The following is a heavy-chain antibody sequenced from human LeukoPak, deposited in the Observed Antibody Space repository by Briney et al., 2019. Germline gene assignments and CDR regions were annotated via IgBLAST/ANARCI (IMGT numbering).Heavy chain of an antibody. D-gene: IGHD2-15*01. CDR2: ISRSGTFI. Sequence: PGGSLRLSCAASGFIFSDYSMNWVRQAPGKGLEWVSSISRSGTFIYYADSVKGRFTISRDNAKNSLYLQMSSLRAEDTAVYYCAREGYCRGGTCNPLDNWGQGTLVTVSS. V-gene: IGHV3-21*01. CDR3: AREGYCRGGTCNPLDN. J-gene: IGHJ4*02. CDR1: GFIFSDYS.